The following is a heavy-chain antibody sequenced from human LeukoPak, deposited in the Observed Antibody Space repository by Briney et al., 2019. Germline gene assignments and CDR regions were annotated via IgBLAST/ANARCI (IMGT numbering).Heavy chain of an antibody. CDR3: ARAGGWAREDYKGDAFHI. J-gene: IGHJ3*02. D-gene: IGHD6-19*01. V-gene: IGHV1-18*01. CDR2: ISTYNGNS. Sequence: ASVKVSCKASGYTFTNYGISWVRQAPGQGLEWMGWISTYNGNSNYAQKLQNRVTMTTDTSTTTAYMDLTSLGSDDTAVYYCARAGGWAREDYKGDAFHIWGQGTMVTVSS. CDR1: GYTFTNYG.